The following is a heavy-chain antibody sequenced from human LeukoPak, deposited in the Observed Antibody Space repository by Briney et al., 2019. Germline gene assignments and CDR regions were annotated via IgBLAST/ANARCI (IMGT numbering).Heavy chain of an antibody. J-gene: IGHJ4*02. CDR1: GFTFSTSA. CDR3: AKDPRYTMIVVVIADY. V-gene: IGHV3-23*01. Sequence: PRGSLRLSCAASGFTFSTSAMSWVRQAPGKGLEWVSGISGSGGSTYYADSVKGRFTISRDNSKNTLYLQMNSLRAEDTAVYYCAKDPRYTMIVVVIADYWGQGTLVTVSS. D-gene: IGHD3-22*01. CDR2: ISGSGGST.